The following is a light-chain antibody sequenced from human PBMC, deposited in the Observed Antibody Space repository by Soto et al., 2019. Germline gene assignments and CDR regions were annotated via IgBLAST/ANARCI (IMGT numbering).Light chain of an antibody. J-gene: IGKJ1*01. V-gene: IGKV1-5*03. CDR1: ESVNDY. CDR2: RAS. Sequence: DIQMTQSPSTLSASVGDRVTVTCRASESVNDYLAWYQHKPGKAPNLLIYRASRLESGVPSRFRGSASGTEFTLTISSLQPDDFATYYCHHYNTYPWTFGQGTKVEIK. CDR3: HHYNTYPWT.